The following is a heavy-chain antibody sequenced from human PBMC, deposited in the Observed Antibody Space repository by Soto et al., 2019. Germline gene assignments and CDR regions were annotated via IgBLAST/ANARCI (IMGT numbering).Heavy chain of an antibody. D-gene: IGHD3-10*01. CDR1: GFTFSIYG. J-gene: IGHJ4*02. Sequence: AGSLRLSCAASGFTFSIYGMQWVRQAQGKGLEWVSGISGSGDSTSYTDSVKGRFTSSRDNSKNTLYLQMSSLRAEDTAVYYCAKDLQSSYYYTSGNYFSYYFDYWGQGTLVTVSS. CDR2: ISGSGDST. V-gene: IGHV3-23*01. CDR3: AKDLQSSYYYTSGNYFSYYFDY.